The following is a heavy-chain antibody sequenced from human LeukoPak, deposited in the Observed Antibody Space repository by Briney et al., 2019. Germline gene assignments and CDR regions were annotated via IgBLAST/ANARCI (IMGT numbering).Heavy chain of an antibody. V-gene: IGHV4-59*01. D-gene: IGHD5-24*01. J-gene: IGHJ4*02. CDR2: IYYSGST. CDR3: ARDGYNTFLDY. CDR1: GGSISSYY. Sequence: SETLSLTCTVSGGSISSYYWSWIRQPPGKGLEWIGYIYYSGSTNYNPSLKSRVTISVDTSKSQFSLKLSSVTAADTAVYYCARDGYNTFLDYWGQGTLVTVSS.